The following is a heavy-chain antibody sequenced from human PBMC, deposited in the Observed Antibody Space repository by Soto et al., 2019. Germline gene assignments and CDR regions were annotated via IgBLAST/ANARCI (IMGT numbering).Heavy chain of an antibody. V-gene: IGHV4-30-4*01. J-gene: IGHJ4*02. CDR1: GGSISSGDYY. D-gene: IGHD3-22*01. Sequence: SETLSLTCTVSGGSISSGDYYWSWIRQPPGKGLEWIGYIYYSGSTYYNPSLKSRVTISVDTSKNQFSLKLSSVTAADTAVYYCARASPWGYYDSSGYYYYFDYWGQGTLVTVSS. CDR3: ARASPWGYYDSSGYYYYFDY. CDR2: IYYSGST.